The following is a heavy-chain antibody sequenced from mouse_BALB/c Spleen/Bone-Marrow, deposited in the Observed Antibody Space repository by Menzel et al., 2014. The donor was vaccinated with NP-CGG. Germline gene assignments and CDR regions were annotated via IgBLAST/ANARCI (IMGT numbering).Heavy chain of an antibody. CDR1: GFSFTDYN. D-gene: IGHD2-4*01. CDR2: IDPYNGGT. V-gene: IGHV1S135*01. Sequence: EVQLVESGPELVKPGASVRVSCKASGFSFTDYNIYWVKQSHGKSLEWIGYIDPYNGGTTYNQKFKSKATLTVDKSSSTAYMELRSLTSEDSAVYYCARRDYDYPFYYWAPGTSRPVSS. CDR3: ARRDYDYPFYY. J-gene: IGHJ2*02.